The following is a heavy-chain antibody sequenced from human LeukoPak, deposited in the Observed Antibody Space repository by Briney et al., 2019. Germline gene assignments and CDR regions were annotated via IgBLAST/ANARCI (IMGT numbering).Heavy chain of an antibody. CDR2: ITTSGGST. J-gene: IGHJ3*02. V-gene: IGHV3-23*01. CDR3: AKDRHLAI. Sequence: PGGSLRLSCTASGFTFSSYWMHWVRQAPGKGLEWVSTITTSGGSTSFAGSVKGRFTISRDNSKNTLYLQMNSLRAEDTAIYYCAKDRHLAIWGQGTMVTVSS. CDR1: GFTFSSYW.